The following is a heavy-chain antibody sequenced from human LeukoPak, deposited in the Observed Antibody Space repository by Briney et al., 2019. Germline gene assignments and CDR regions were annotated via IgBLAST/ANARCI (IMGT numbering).Heavy chain of an antibody. J-gene: IGHJ1*01. Sequence: SETLSLTCSVSGDSIRSGSFHWNWIRQPAGKGLEWIGRIYITGSTDYNPSLKSRVPMSVDTSNNQFSLKLTSVTAADTAVYYCAKSWGYAAISLHIQHWGQGARVIVSA. CDR3: AKSWGYAAISLHIQH. CDR2: IYITGST. D-gene: IGHD2-2*01. V-gene: IGHV4-61*02. CDR1: GDSIRSGSFH.